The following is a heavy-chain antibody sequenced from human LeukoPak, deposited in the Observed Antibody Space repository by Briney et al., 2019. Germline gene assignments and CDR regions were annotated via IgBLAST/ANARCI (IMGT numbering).Heavy chain of an antibody. J-gene: IGHJ4*02. CDR2: ISGSGGST. CDR1: GFTFSSYA. D-gene: IGHD3-22*01. CDR3: AEDAVESFYDSSGYYYGVGFDY. Sequence: PGGSLRLSCAASGFTFSSYAMSWVCQAPGKGVEWVSAISGSGGSTYYTDSVKGRFTISRDNSKNTPYLQMNSLRAEDTAVYFCAEDAVESFYDSSGYYYGVGFDYWGQGTLVSVSS. V-gene: IGHV3-23*01.